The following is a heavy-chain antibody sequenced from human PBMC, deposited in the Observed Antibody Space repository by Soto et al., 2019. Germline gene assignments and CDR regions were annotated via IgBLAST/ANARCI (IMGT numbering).Heavy chain of an antibody. D-gene: IGHD3-10*01. Sequence: SLRLSCAASGFTFSSFAMRWVRQAPGKGLEWVSAISGSGGSTYYADSVKGRFTISRDNSKNTLYLQMNSLRAEDTAIYYCAKVRGSIGYYYYGMDVWGQGTTVTVSS. CDR1: GFTFSSFA. J-gene: IGHJ6*02. CDR3: AKVRGSIGYYYYGMDV. V-gene: IGHV3-23*01. CDR2: ISGSGGST.